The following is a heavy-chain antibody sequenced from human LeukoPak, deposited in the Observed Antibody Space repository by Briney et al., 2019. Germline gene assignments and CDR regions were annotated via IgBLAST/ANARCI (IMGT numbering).Heavy chain of an antibody. CDR2: INSDGSSA. CDR3: AKDFYGSGSPYYFDY. CDR1: GFTFSSYW. J-gene: IGHJ4*02. D-gene: IGHD3-10*01. V-gene: IGHV3-74*01. Sequence: GGSLRLSCAASGFTFSSYWMHWVRQAPGKGLVWVSRINSDGSSATYADSVKGRFTISRDNSKNTLYLQMNSLRAEDTAVYYCAKDFYGSGSPYYFDYWGQGTLVTVSS.